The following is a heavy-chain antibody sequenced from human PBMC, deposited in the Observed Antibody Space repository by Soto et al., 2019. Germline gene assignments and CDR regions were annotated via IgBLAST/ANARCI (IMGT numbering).Heavy chain of an antibody. CDR2: INPKSVGT. D-gene: IGHD2-8*01. J-gene: IGHJ6*02. CDR3: ARGDSTDCSNGVCSFFYNHDMDV. V-gene: IGHV1-2*04. CDR1: GYSFTDYH. Sequence: ASVKVSCKASGYSFTDYHIHWVRQAPGQGLEWLGRINPKSVGTSTAQKFQGWVTMTTDTSISTASMELTRLTSDDTAIYYCARGDSTDCSNGVCSFFYNHDMDVWGRGTTVTVSS.